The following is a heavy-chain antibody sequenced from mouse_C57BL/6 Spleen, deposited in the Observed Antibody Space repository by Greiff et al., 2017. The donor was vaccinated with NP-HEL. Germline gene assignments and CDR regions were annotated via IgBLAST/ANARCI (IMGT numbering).Heavy chain of an antibody. D-gene: IGHD1-1*01. CDR1: GYTFTDYY. CDR3: ARRYGSRYFDV. V-gene: IGHV1-26*01. Sequence: VQLKQSGPELVKPGASVKISCKASGYTFTDYYMNWVKQSHGKSLEWIGDINPNNGGTSYNQKFKGKATLTVDKSSSTAYMELRSLTSEDSAVYYCARRYGSRYFDVWGTGTTVTVSS. J-gene: IGHJ1*03. CDR2: INPNNGGT.